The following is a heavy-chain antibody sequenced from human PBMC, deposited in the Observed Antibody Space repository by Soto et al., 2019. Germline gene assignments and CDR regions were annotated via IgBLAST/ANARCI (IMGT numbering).Heavy chain of an antibody. J-gene: IGHJ5*02. D-gene: IGHD6-13*01. CDR1: GGLFSSYP. Sequence: QEQLVQSGAEVKKPGSSVKVSCKASGGLFSSYPISWVRQVPGQGLEWIGLIFANGHTDYNPSLKSRVTMSVDASKNQFSLRLTSMTAADTAVYYCVASLAASGLNWLDPWGRGTLVTVSS. V-gene: IGHV1-69*01. CDR3: VASLAASGLNWLDP. CDR2: LIFANGHT.